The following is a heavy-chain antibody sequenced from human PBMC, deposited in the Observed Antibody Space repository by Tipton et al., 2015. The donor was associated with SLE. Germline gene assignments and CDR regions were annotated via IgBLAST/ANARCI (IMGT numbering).Heavy chain of an antibody. CDR2: IWYDGSNK. CDR3: AREGTISGALDAFDI. Sequence: LRLSCAASGFTFSSYGMHWVRQAPGKGLEWVAVIWYDGSNKYYADSVKGRFTISRDNSKNTLYLQMTSLRAEDTAVYYCAREGTISGALDAFDIWGQGTMVTVSS. J-gene: IGHJ3*02. CDR1: GFTFSSYG. D-gene: IGHD3-3*01. V-gene: IGHV3-33*08.